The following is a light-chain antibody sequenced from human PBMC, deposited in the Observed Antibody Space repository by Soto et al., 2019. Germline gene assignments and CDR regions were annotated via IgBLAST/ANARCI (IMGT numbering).Light chain of an antibody. CDR2: DAS. Sequence: EIVLTQSPATLSLSPGERATLSCRASQSISIYLAWYQQKPGQAPRLLIYDASNRATGIPARFSGSGSGTDFTLTISSLEPEDFAVYYCQQRSSFGPGTKVDVK. CDR3: QQRSS. CDR1: QSISIY. V-gene: IGKV3-11*01. J-gene: IGKJ3*01.